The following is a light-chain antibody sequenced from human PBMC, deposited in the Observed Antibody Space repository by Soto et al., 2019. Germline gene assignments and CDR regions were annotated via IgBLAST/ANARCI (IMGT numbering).Light chain of an antibody. Sequence: DIQMTQSPSSLSASVGDRVTITCRTSPSINTYLNWYQQKPGKAPKLLIYGASSLQSGVPLRFSGSGSGTDVTLAITTVEGGEVARDYWQESERLRWGRCGRGTKVEIK. J-gene: IGKJ1*01. CDR3: QESERLRWGR. V-gene: IGKV1-39*01. CDR2: GAS. CDR1: PSINTY.